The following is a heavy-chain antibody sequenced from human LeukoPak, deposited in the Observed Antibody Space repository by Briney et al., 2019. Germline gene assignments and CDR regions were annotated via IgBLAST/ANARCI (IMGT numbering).Heavy chain of an antibody. D-gene: IGHD6-13*01. CDR2: ISYDGSNK. CDR3: AKDWTSIAAAGPLGDWFDP. CDR1: GFTFSSYG. V-gene: IGHV3-30*18. Sequence: PGGSLRLSCAASGFTFSSYGMHWVRQAPGKGLEWVAVISYDGSNKYYADSEKGRFTISRDNSKNTLYLQMNSLRAEDTAVYYCAKDWTSIAAAGPLGDWFDPWGQGTLVTVSS. J-gene: IGHJ5*02.